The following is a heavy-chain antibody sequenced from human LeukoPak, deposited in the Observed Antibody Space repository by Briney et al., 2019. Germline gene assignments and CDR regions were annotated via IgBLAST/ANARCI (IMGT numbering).Heavy chain of an antibody. CDR2: IYYSGNT. CDR1: GDSISSYY. J-gene: IGHJ6*03. Sequence: PSETLSLTCTVSGDSISSYYWSWIRQPPGEGLEWIGYIYYSGNTKYNPSLKSRVTISVDTSKNQISLKLNSVTAADTAVYYCARAFSGSGSYYSEMLYYYYYMDVWGKGTTVTVSS. V-gene: IGHV4-59*01. D-gene: IGHD3-10*01. CDR3: ARAFSGSGSYYSEMLYYYYYMDV.